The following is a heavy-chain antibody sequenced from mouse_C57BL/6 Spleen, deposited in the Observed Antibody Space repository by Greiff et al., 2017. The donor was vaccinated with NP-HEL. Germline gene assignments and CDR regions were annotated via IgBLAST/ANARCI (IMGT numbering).Heavy chain of an antibody. CDR2: INPSTGGT. Sequence: VQLQQSGPELVKPGASVKISCKASGYSFTGYYMNWVKQSPEKSLEWIGEINPSTGGTTYNQKFKAKATLTVDKSSSTAYMQLKSLTSEDSAVYYCARSKLLYYFDYWGQGTTLTVSS. CDR1: GYSFTGYY. CDR3: ARSKLLYYFDY. V-gene: IGHV1-42*01. D-gene: IGHD2-1*01. J-gene: IGHJ2*01.